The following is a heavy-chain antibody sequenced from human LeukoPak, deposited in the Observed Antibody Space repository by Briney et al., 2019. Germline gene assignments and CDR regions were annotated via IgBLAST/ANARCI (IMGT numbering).Heavy chain of an antibody. J-gene: IGHJ4*02. Sequence: SETLSLTCTVSGGSISSSSYYWGWIRQPPGKGLEWIGSIYYSGSTYYNPSLKSRVTISVDTSKNQFSLKLSSVTAADTAVYYCARLIWFGEFRYYFDYWGQGTLVTVSS. CDR2: IYYSGST. V-gene: IGHV4-39*01. CDR3: ARLIWFGEFRYYFDY. CDR1: GGSISSSSYY. D-gene: IGHD3-10*01.